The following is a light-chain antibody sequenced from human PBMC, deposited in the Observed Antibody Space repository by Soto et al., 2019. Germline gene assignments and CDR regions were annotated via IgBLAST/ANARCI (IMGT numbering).Light chain of an antibody. CDR3: QQSYNSPQT. V-gene: IGKV1-39*01. CDR2: AAS. Sequence: DIQMTQSPSSLSASVGDEVTITCRASHNIMTYLNWYQLKPGKPPRLLIYAASSLQSGVPSRFSGSGSGTDFTLTINSLQPEDFATYSCQQSYNSPQTFGQGTKVEIK. CDR1: HNIMTY. J-gene: IGKJ1*01.